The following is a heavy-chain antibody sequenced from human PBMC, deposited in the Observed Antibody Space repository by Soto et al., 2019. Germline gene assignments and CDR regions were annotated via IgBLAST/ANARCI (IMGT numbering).Heavy chain of an antibody. J-gene: IGHJ6*03. D-gene: IGHD3-10*01. Sequence: EVQLVESGGGLVQPGRSLRLSCAASGFTFDDYAMHWVRQAPGKGLEWVSGISWNSGSIGYADSVKGRFTISRDNAKNSLYLQMNSLRAEDTALYYCAKDSQQVPGYYYYYYMDVWGKGTTVTVSS. CDR1: GFTFDDYA. V-gene: IGHV3-9*01. CDR2: ISWNSGSI. CDR3: AKDSQQVPGYYYYYYMDV.